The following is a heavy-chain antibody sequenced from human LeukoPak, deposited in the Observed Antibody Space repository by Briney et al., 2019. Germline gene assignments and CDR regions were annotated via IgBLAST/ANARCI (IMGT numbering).Heavy chain of an antibody. V-gene: IGHV4-39*07. CDR3: ARGIAAAGTDY. D-gene: IGHD6-13*01. Sequence: PSETLSLTCTVSGGFISSSSYYWGWIRQPPGKGLEWIGSIYYSGSTYYNPSLKSRVTISVDTSKNQFSLKLSSVTAADTAVYYCARGIAAAGTDYWGQGTLVTVSS. CDR1: GGFISSSSYY. CDR2: IYYSGST. J-gene: IGHJ4*02.